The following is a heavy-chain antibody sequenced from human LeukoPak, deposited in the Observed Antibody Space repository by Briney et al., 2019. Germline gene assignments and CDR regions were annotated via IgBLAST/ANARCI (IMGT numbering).Heavy chain of an antibody. CDR3: ARILRYYYYGMDV. J-gene: IGHJ6*02. D-gene: IGHD2-15*01. V-gene: IGHV4-34*01. Sequence: SETLSLTCAVYGGSFSGYYWSWIRQPPGKGLEWIGEINHSGSTNYNPSLKSRVTISVDTSKNQFSLKLSSVTAADTAVYYCARILRYYYYGMDVWGQGTTATVSS. CDR1: GGSFSGYY. CDR2: INHSGST.